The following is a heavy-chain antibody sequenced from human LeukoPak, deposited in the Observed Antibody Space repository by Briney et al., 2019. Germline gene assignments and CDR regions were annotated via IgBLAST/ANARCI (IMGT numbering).Heavy chain of an antibody. D-gene: IGHD2-15*01. CDR3: ARGGIGTWHY. V-gene: IGHV4-4*07. CDR2: IYTSGST. J-gene: IGHJ4*02. Sequence: SETLSLTCTVSGGSISGHYWSWIRQPAGKGLEWVGRIYTSGSTNYNPSLKSRVTMSLDTSKNQFSLKLISVTAADTAVYYCARGGIGTWHYWGQGTLVTVSS. CDR1: GGSISGHY.